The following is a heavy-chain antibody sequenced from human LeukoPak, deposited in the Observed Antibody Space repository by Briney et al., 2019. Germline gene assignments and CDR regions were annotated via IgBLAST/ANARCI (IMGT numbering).Heavy chain of an antibody. V-gene: IGHV1-2*02. Sequence: ASVKVSCKASGYTFTSYYMHWVRQAPGQGLEWMGWINPNSGGTNYAQKFQGRVTMTRDTSISTAYMELSRLRSDDTAVYYCARESYSSSWNWFDPWGQGTLVTVSS. CDR1: GYTFTSYY. J-gene: IGHJ5*02. D-gene: IGHD6-13*01. CDR3: ARESYSSSWNWFDP. CDR2: INPNSGGT.